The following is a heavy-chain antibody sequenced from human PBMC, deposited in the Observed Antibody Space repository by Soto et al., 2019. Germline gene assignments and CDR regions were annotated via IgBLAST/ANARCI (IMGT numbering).Heavy chain of an antibody. V-gene: IGHV4-39*01. Sequence: SVTLSLTCTVSGGSISGCNYYWGWIRQSPGKRLEWIGYVYHRGGTYYNPSLQSRVAISLDTSKSQFSLKVTSVTATDTAVYYCARQGFGPLHGLVDVWGQGTTVTVS. CDR3: ARQGFGPLHGLVDV. CDR2: VYHRGGT. J-gene: IGHJ6*02. D-gene: IGHD3-10*01. CDR1: GGSISGCNYY.